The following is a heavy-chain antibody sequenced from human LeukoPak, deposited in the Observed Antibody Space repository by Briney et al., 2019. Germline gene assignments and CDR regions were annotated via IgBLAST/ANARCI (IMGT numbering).Heavy chain of an antibody. J-gene: IGHJ4*02. CDR3: ARDRLHYGEYEKTFDY. V-gene: IGHV3-48*01. CDR2: ITFSSSII. Sequence: HPGGSLRLSCAASGFTFSSHSMNWVRQAPGKGLEWVSYITFSSSIIYYADSVKGRFTISRDNAKNSLYLQMNSLRAEDTAVYYCARDRLHYGEYEKTFDYWGQGTLVSVSS. D-gene: IGHD4-17*01. CDR1: GFTFSSHS.